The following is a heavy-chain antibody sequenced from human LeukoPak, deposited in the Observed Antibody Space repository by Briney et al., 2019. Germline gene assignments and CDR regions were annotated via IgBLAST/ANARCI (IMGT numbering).Heavy chain of an antibody. CDR3: ARGPGSGSYYKVGFDY. CDR1: GGSISSGDYY. Sequence: SETLSLTCTVSGGSISSGDYYWSWIRQPPGKGLEWIGYIYYSGSTYYNPSLKGRVTISVDTSKNQFSLKLSSVTAGDTAVYYCARGPGSGSYYKVGFDYWGQGTLVTVSS. J-gene: IGHJ4*02. V-gene: IGHV4-30-4*08. CDR2: IYYSGST. D-gene: IGHD3-10*01.